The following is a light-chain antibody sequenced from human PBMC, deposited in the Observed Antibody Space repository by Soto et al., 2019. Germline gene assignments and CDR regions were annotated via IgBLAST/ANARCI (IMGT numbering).Light chain of an antibody. CDR1: SGSIASNY. V-gene: IGLV6-57*01. CDR3: QSYDPLVV. J-gene: IGLJ2*01. CDR2: EDN. Sequence: NFMLTQPHSVSESPGKTVTISCTRSSGSIASNYVQWYQQRPGSSPTTVIYEDNQRPSGVPDRFSGSIDSSSNSASLTISGLQTEDEADYYCQSYDPLVVFGGGTKVTVL.